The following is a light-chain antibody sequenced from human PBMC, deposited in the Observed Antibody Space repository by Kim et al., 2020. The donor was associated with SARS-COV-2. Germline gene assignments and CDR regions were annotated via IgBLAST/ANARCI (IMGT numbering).Light chain of an antibody. V-gene: IGLV2-23*02. CDR3: CSYAGSSTVL. J-gene: IGLJ2*01. CDR2: EVS. CDR1: SSDVGSYNL. Sequence: QSVLTQPASVSGSPGQSITISCTGTSSDVGSYNLVSWYQQHPGKAPKLMIYEVSKRPSGVSNRFSGSKSGNTASLTISGLQAEDEADYYCCSYAGSSTVLFGAGTQLTVL.